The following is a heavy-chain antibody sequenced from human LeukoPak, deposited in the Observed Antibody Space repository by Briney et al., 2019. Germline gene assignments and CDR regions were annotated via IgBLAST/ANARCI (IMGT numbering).Heavy chain of an antibody. V-gene: IGHV3-74*01. Sequence: PGGSLRLSCAASGFSFGDYWMHWVRQAPGKGLVWVSRINSDGSTTSYADSAKGRFTISRDNAKNTLYLQMNSLRVEDTAVYYCARGILRGFGPDYWGLGTLVTVSS. J-gene: IGHJ4*02. CDR1: GFSFGDYW. CDR2: INSDGSTT. D-gene: IGHD5-12*01. CDR3: ARGILRGFGPDY.